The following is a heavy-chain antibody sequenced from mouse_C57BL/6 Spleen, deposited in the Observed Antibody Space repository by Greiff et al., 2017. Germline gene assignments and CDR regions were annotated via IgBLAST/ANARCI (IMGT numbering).Heavy chain of an antibody. CDR2: IYPGNSDT. CDR1: GYIFTSYW. J-gene: IGHJ4*01. CDR3: TPYGYPYAMDY. D-gene: IGHD2-2*01. Sequence: EVQLQQSGTVLARPGASVKMSCKTSGYIFTSYWMHWVKQRPGQGLEWIGAIYPGNSDTSYNQKFKGKAKLTAVTSASTAYMELSSLTNEDSAVYYWTPYGYPYAMDYWGQGTSGTVAS. V-gene: IGHV1-5*01.